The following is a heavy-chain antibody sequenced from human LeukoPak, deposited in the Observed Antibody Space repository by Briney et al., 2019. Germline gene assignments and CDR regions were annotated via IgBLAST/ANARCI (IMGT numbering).Heavy chain of an antibody. Sequence: GGSLRLSCAASGFTVRSNFMSWVRQAPGKGLEWVSLIYGGGSTYYADSVKGRFIISRDNSKNTLYLQMNSLRAEDTAVYYCAAGIVAAFGVFDYWGQGTLVTVSS. CDR2: IYGGGST. CDR3: AAGIVAAFGVFDY. V-gene: IGHV3-66*02. D-gene: IGHD1-26*01. J-gene: IGHJ4*02. CDR1: GFTVRSNF.